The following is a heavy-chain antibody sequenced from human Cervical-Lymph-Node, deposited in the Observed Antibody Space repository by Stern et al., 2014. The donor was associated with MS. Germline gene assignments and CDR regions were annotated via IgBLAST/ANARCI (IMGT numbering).Heavy chain of an antibody. J-gene: IGHJ4*02. D-gene: IGHD2-15*01. CDR3: AREKSDCSGGSCFSSLDY. Sequence: QVQLVQSGAEVKKPGSSVKVSCKSSGDSFNTHAISWVRQAPGQGLERMGRIIPILDRTDYAQKFQGRVTIDADESTSTAYMELSSLTPDDTAVYYCAREKSDCSGGSCFSSLDYWGQGTLVTVSS. V-gene: IGHV1-69*09. CDR1: GDSFNTHA. CDR2: IIPILDRT.